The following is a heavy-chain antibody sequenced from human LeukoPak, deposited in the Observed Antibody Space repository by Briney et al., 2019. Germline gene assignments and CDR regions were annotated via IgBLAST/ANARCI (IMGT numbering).Heavy chain of an antibody. CDR3: ARTRAGTVVAASDY. V-gene: IGHV3-48*04. CDR1: GFTFSSYS. D-gene: IGHD2-15*01. CDR2: ISSSSTI. Sequence: GGSLRLSCAASGFTFSSYSMNWVRQAPGKGLEWVSYISSSSTIYYADSVKGRFTISRDNAKNSLYLQMNSLRAEDTAVYYCARTRAGTVVAASDYWGQGTLVTVSS. J-gene: IGHJ4*02.